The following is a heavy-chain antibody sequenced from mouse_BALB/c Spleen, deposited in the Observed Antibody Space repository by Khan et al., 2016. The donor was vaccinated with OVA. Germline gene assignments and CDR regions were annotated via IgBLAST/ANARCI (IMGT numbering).Heavy chain of an antibody. V-gene: IGHV3-8*02. CDR1: GDSITSGF. D-gene: IGHD1-1*01. CDR3: ARSYGSWAMDY. J-gene: IGHJ4*01. Sequence: VQLKQSGPSLVKPSQTLSLTCSVTGDSITSGFWNWIRKFPGNKFEYMGYVTYSGKTYYNPSLKSRISITRDTSKSQYYLQLNSVTTEDTATYFCARSYGSWAMDYWGQGTSVTVSS. CDR2: VTYSGKT.